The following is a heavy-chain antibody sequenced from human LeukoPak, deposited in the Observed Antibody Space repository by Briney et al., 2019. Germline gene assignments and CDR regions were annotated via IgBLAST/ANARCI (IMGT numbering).Heavy chain of an antibody. CDR2: IYHSGTT. D-gene: IGHD2-2*01. J-gene: IGHJ4*02. V-gene: IGHV4-30-2*01. CDR3: ASYCSTTSCPFDY. CDR1: GGSMSSGGYY. Sequence: SETLSLTCTVSGGSMSSGGYYWSWIRQPPGKGLEWIGYIYHSGTTYYNPFLKSRVTISLDRSKNQFSLRLTSVTAADAAVYYCASYCSTTSCPFDYWGQGTLVTVSS.